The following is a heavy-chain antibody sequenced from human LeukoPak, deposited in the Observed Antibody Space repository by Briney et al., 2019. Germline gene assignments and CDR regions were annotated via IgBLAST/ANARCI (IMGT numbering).Heavy chain of an antibody. CDR2: ISGSGGST. J-gene: IGHJ4*02. CDR1: GFTFSSYA. D-gene: IGHD6-19*01. V-gene: IGHV3-23*01. CDR3: ASHRAYTSGWYYFDY. Sequence: GGSLRLSCAASGFTFSSYAMSWVRQAPGKGLEWVSAISGSGGSTYYADSVKGRFTISRDNSKNTLYLQMNSLRAEDTAVYYCASHRAYTSGWYYFDYWGQGTLVTVSS.